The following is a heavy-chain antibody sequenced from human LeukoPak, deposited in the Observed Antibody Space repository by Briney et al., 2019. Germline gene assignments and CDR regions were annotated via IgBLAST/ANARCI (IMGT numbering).Heavy chain of an antibody. CDR3: ARGGPDTVGYFDY. CDR1: GCSISSSSYY. CDR2: IYYSGST. D-gene: IGHD4-23*01. J-gene: IGHJ4*02. V-gene: IGHV4-39*07. Sequence: SETLCLTCTASGCSISSSSYYWGWIRQHPGKGLEWISSIYYSGSTYYNPSLRSRVTISVDTSKNQFSLKLSSVTAADTAVYYCARGGPDTVGYFDYWGQGTLVTVSS.